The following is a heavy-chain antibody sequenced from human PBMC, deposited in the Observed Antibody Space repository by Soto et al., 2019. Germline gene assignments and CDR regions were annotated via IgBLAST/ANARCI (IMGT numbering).Heavy chain of an antibody. CDR1: CGSFIGYY. V-gene: IGHV4-34*01. D-gene: IGHD3-10*01. Sequence: SETRSLTCAVYCGSFIGYYWRWIRQPPGKGLEWIGEINHSGSTNYNPSLKSRVTISVDTSKNQFSLKLSSVTAADTAVYYCARAGPNPKLWFGELLGYYYYMDVWGKGTTVT. CDR2: INHSGST. CDR3: ARAGPNPKLWFGELLGYYYYMDV. J-gene: IGHJ6*03.